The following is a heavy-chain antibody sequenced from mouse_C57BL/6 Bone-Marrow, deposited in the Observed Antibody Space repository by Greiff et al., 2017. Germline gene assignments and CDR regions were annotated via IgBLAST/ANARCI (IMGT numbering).Heavy chain of an antibody. J-gene: IGHJ4*01. CDR1: GFTFSSYA. CDR2: ISDGGSYT. V-gene: IGHV5-4*03. D-gene: IGHD2-1*01. CDR3: ARGYGNSFYYAMDY. Sequence: VMLVESGGGLVKPGGSLKLSCAASGFTFSSYAMSWVRQTPEKRLEWVATISDGGSYTYYPDNVKGRFTISRDNAKNNLYLQMSHLKSEDTAMYYCARGYGNSFYYAMDYWGQGTSVTVSS.